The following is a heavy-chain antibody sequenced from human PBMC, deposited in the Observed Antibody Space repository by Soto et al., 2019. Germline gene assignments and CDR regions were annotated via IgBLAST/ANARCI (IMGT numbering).Heavy chain of an antibody. J-gene: IGHJ6*02. CDR1: GFTFSSYA. V-gene: IGHV3-64*01. Sequence: EVQLVESGGGLVQPGGSLRLSCAASGFTFSSYAMHWVRQAPGKGLEYVSAITSNGGNTDYASSVKGRFTISRDNSKNTLYLQMGSLRAEDMAVYYCARRIPFGYGMDVWVQGTTVTFSS. CDR3: ARRIPFGYGMDV. D-gene: IGHD2-21*01. CDR2: ITSNGGNT.